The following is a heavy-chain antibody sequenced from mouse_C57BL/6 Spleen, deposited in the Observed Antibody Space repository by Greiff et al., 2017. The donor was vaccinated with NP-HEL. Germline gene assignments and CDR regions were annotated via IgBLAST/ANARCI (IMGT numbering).Heavy chain of an antibody. D-gene: IGHD2-3*01. CDR2: INPGSGGT. V-gene: IGHV1-54*01. CDR1: GYAFTDYL. Sequence: QVTLKESGAELVRPGTSVKVSCKASGYAFTDYLIEWVKQRPGQGLEWIGVINPGSGGTNYNEKFKGKATLTADKSSSTAYMQLSSLTSEDSAVYFCARGWAAYYFDYWGQGTTLTVSS. J-gene: IGHJ2*01. CDR3: ARGWAAYYFDY.